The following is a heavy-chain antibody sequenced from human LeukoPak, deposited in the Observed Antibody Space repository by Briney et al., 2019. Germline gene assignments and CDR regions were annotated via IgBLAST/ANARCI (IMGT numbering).Heavy chain of an antibody. Sequence: GGSLRLSCAASGFTFNIYAMTWVRQAPGQGLEWVSSISGSSGSTYYADSLKGRFTISRDNAENSLYLQMNSLRGDDTAVYYCLRGWAAPDYWGQGTLVTVSS. J-gene: IGHJ4*02. CDR1: GFTFNIYA. CDR3: LRGWAAPDY. V-gene: IGHV3-23*01. CDR2: ISGSSGST. D-gene: IGHD6-13*01.